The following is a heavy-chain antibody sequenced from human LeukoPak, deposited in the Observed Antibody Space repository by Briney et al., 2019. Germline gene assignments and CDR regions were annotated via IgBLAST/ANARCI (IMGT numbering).Heavy chain of an antibody. CDR1: GFTFSNFA. CDR2: ISGSGTSI. Sequence: GGSLRLSCAASGFTFSNFAVVWVRQAPGKGLEWVCAISGSGTSIYYADSVRGRFTISRDNSKSTLYLQTNSLKTEDTAMYYCASQKEPATSFDYWGQGTLVTVSS. CDR3: ASQKEPATSFDY. J-gene: IGHJ4*02. V-gene: IGHV3-23*01. D-gene: IGHD1-14*01.